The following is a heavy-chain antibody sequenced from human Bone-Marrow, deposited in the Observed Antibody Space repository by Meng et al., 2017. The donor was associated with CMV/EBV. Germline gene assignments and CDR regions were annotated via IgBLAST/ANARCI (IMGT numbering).Heavy chain of an antibody. CDR2: INHSGST. CDR1: GGSFSGYY. D-gene: IGHD5-18*01. V-gene: IGHV4-34*01. CDR3: ARGGRPAMVTLCFDY. Sequence: QVQLQQWGAGLLTPSETLSLTCAVYGGSFSGYYWSWIRQPPGKGLEWIGEINHSGSTNYNPSLKSRVTISVDTSKNQFSLKLSSVTAADTAVYYCARGGRPAMVTLCFDYWGQGTLVTVAS. J-gene: IGHJ4*02.